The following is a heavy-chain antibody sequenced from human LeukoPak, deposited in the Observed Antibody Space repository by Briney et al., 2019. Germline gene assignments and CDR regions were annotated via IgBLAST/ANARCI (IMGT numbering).Heavy chain of an antibody. J-gene: IGHJ5*02. D-gene: IGHD3-22*01. Sequence: GGSLRLFCAASGFTFSSYSMSWVRQAPGKGLEWVSYISSSSSTIYYADSVKGRFTISRDNAKNSLYLQMNSLRAEDTAVYYCAKEVYYYDSPTWGQGTLVTVSS. CDR1: GFTFSSYS. CDR2: ISSSSSTI. CDR3: AKEVYYYDSPT. V-gene: IGHV3-48*01.